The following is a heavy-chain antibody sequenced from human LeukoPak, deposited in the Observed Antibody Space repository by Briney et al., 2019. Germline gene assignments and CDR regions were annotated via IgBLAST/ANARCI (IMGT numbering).Heavy chain of an antibody. J-gene: IGHJ5*02. D-gene: IGHD2-15*01. CDR1: GGSISSYY. CDR2: IYYSGGT. CDR3: ARGYCSGGSCYGP. Sequence: SETLSLTCTVSGGSISSYYWSWIRQPPGKGLEWIGYIYYSGGTNYNPSLKSRVTISVDTSKNQFSLKLSSVTAADTAVYYCARGYCSGGSCYGPWGQGTLVTVSS. V-gene: IGHV4-59*01.